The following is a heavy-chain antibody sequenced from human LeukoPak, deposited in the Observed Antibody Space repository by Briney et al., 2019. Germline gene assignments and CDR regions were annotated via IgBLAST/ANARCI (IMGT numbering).Heavy chain of an antibody. J-gene: IGHJ4*02. CDR1: GFTFSSYA. V-gene: IGHV3-23*01. CDR3: AKDRSSGGWYGELRDY. Sequence: GGSLRLSCAASGFTFSSYAMNWVRQAPGKGLEWVSTISGSGGSTYYADSVKGRFTISRDNSKNTLYLQMNSLRAEDTAVYDCAKDRSSGGWYGELRDYWGQGTLVTVSS. D-gene: IGHD6-19*01. CDR2: ISGSGGST.